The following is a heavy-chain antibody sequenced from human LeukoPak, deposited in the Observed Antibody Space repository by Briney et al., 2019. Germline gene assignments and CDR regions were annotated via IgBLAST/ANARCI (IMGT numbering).Heavy chain of an antibody. Sequence: SETLSLTCTVSGASLGTYYWSSIRQPPGKGLEWMGYIYYTGSTNYNPSLKSRVTISVDTSKNQFSLKLSSVTAADTAVYYCAREPYYYDHTGFHPRYLDSWGQGALVSVSS. CDR3: AREPYYYDHTGFHPRYLDS. CDR1: GASLGTYY. CDR2: IYYTGST. D-gene: IGHD3-22*01. J-gene: IGHJ4*02. V-gene: IGHV4-59*01.